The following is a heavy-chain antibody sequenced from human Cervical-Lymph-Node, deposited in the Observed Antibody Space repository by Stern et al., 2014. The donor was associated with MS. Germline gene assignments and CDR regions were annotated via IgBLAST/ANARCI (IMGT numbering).Heavy chain of an antibody. Sequence: EVQLEESGGGLVQPGGSLRLSCEVSGFSVSTYDLHWVRQVTGKGLEWLTGLGTADDTFYAGSVKGRFSISRDNAKNSFYLQMNSLRVGDTAIYYCTRVRIWSGNPVLDYWGQGTLVTVSS. CDR2: LGTADDT. CDR3: TRVRIWSGNPVLDY. D-gene: IGHD3-3*01. CDR1: GFSVSTYD. V-gene: IGHV3-13*01. J-gene: IGHJ4*02.